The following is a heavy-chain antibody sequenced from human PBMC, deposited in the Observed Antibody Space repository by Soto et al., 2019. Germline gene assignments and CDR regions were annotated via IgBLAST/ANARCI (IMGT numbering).Heavy chain of an antibody. CDR3: AKGRLGGSFDY. Sequence: EVQLVESGGRSVQPGGSLRLSCVASGFTFSDYSMNWVRQAPGRGLEWLSYITGSSNTIYYADSVKGRFSISRDNAKNSVYLQMNSLRVEDTAIYYCAKGRLGGSFDYWGQGTLVPVSS. V-gene: IGHV3-48*01. CDR1: GFTFSDYS. CDR2: ITGSSNTI. D-gene: IGHD3-16*01. J-gene: IGHJ4*02.